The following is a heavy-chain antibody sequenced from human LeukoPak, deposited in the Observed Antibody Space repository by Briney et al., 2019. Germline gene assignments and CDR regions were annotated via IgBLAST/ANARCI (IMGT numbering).Heavy chain of an antibody. CDR3: ARGSEDYYDSSGYSWDY. CDR1: GGTFSSYA. V-gene: IGHV1-69*01. CDR2: IIPIFGTA. D-gene: IGHD3-22*01. Sequence: SVKVSCKASGGTFSSYAISRVRQAPGQGLEWMGGIIPIFGTANYAQKFQGRVTITADESTSTAYMELSSLRSEDTAVYYCARGSEDYYDSSGYSWDYWGQGTLVTVSS. J-gene: IGHJ4*02.